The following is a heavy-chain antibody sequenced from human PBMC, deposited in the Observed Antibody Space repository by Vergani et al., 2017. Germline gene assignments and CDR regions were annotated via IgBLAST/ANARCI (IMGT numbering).Heavy chain of an antibody. D-gene: IGHD3-22*01. V-gene: IGHV4-31*03. J-gene: IGHJ6*02. CDR1: GGSISSGGYY. CDR2: IYYSGST. CDR3: ARDSYDSSGYYYAGMDV. Sequence: QVQLQESGPVLVKPSQTLSLTCTVSGGSISSGGYYWSWIRQHPGKGLEWIGYIYYSGSTYYNPSLKSRVTISVDTSKNQFSLKLSSVTAADTAVYYCARDSYDSSGYYYAGMDVWGQGTTVTVSS.